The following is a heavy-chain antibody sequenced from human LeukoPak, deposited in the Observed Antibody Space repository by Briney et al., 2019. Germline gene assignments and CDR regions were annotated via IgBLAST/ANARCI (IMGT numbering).Heavy chain of an antibody. D-gene: IGHD6-19*01. J-gene: IGHJ5*02. CDR2: IIPILGTP. CDR3: AREGHTSSRGWFVP. V-gene: IGHV1-69*13. CDR1: GYTFTSYY. Sequence: GASVKVSCKASGYTFTSYYMHWVRQAPGQGLEWMGGIIPILGTPNYAQKFQGRVTITADESTSTTHMELRSLRSDDAAVYYCAREGHTSSRGWFVPWGQGTLVTVSS.